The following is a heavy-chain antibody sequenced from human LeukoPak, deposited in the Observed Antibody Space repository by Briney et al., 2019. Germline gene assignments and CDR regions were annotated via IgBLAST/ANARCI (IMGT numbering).Heavy chain of an antibody. CDR1: GYGFIGYC. J-gene: IGHJ3*01. Sequence: ASVKVSCKASGYGFIGYCMHWLRQAPGQGLEWMGWINPNSGGTNYAQKFQGRVTMTRDTSISTAYMELSRLRSDDTAVYYCARNTIWTGYYAFDFWGQGTLVTVSS. V-gene: IGHV1-2*02. CDR2: INPNSGGT. D-gene: IGHD3/OR15-3a*01. CDR3: ARNTIWTGYYAFDF.